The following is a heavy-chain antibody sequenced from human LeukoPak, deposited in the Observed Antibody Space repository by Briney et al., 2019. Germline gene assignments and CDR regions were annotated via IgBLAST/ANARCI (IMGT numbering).Heavy chain of an antibody. J-gene: IGHJ4*02. D-gene: IGHD1-26*01. CDR2: SDAYIGNT. CDR3: ARGVRGSQKLDY. V-gene: IGHV1-18*01. Sequence: ASVKVSCKASGYVFSSFGVCWVRQAPGQGLEWMGWSDAYIGNTNYAQKFQGRLTMTTDASMSIAYMELRSLRSDDTAVYCCARGVRGSQKLDYWGQGTLVTVSS. CDR1: GYVFSSFG.